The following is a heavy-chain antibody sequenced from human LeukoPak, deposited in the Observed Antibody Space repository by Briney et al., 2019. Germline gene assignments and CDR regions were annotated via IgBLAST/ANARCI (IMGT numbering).Heavy chain of an antibody. CDR2: INHSAST. Sequence: KPSETLCLPCAVYGASFSGYYWSWIRQPPGKGLEWIGEINHSASTNYNPSLKSRVTISVDTSKNQFSLKLSSVTAADTAVYYCARSRRETYCSSTSCAKYYFDYWGQGTLVTVSS. D-gene: IGHD2-2*01. CDR1: GASFSGYY. CDR3: ARSRRETYCSSTSCAKYYFDY. V-gene: IGHV4-34*01. J-gene: IGHJ4*02.